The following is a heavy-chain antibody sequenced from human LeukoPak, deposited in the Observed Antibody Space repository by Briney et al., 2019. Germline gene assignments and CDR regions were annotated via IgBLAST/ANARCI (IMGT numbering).Heavy chain of an antibody. V-gene: IGHV1-2*02. D-gene: IGHD6-19*01. CDR2: INPNSGGT. J-gene: IGHJ6*03. CDR3: ARGSATIAVAGTHYYMDV. CDR1: GYTFTGYY. Sequence: ASVKVSCKASGYTFTGYYMHWVRQAPGQGLEWMGWINPNSGGTNYAQKFQGRVTMTRDTSISTAYMELSRLRSDDTAVYYCARGSATIAVAGTHYYMDVWGKGTTVTVSS.